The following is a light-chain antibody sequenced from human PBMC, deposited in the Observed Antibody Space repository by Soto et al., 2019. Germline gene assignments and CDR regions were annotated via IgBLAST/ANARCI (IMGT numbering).Light chain of an antibody. J-gene: IGLJ3*02. CDR2: INSDGRH. V-gene: IGLV4-69*01. CDR1: SGHSSYA. CDR3: QTWGTGFWV. Sequence: QPVLTQSPSASASLGASVNLTCTLSSGHSSYAIAWLQQQPEKGPRYLMKINSDGRHSKGDGIPDRFSGSSSGVERYLIISVLQSEDEAAYYCQTWGTGFWVFGGGTKLTVL.